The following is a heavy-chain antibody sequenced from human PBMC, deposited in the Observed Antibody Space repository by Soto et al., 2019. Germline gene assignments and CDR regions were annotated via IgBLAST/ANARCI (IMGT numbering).Heavy chain of an antibody. J-gene: IGHJ4*02. D-gene: IGHD6-13*01. V-gene: IGHV1-3*01. CDR1: CYTFTRSG. CDR3: ARDVAALDY. CDR2: XKXXXGNX. Sequence: XSVKVSCKASCYTFTRSGISWVRQAPGQXXXXXXXXKXXXGNXXYPXXXXXXVKXXXXXXXSKPSIELRRLRSEDTAVYYCARDVAALDYWGQGTKVTVYS.